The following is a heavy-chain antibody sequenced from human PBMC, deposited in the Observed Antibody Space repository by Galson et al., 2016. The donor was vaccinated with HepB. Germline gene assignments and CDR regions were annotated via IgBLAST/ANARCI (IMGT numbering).Heavy chain of an antibody. V-gene: IGHV1-69*06. CDR3: ARGNQLLSMVYAPGDAFDI. CDR1: GGTFSSYA. D-gene: IGHD2-8*01. J-gene: IGHJ3*02. Sequence: SVKVSCKASGGTFSSYAFTWVRQAPGQGLEWMGGIIPIFGTPNYAQKFQGRVTITADKSTSTAYMELSSLRSEDTAVYYRARGNQLLSMVYAPGDAFDIWGQGTMVTVSS. CDR2: IIPIFGTP.